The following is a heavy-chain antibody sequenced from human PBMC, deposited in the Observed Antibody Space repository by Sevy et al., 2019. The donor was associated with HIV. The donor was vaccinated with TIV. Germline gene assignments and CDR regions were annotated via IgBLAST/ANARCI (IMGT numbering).Heavy chain of an antibody. CDR1: GFTFSSYA. CDR2: ISGSGGST. V-gene: IGHV3-23*01. J-gene: IGHJ6*03. CDR3: AKDAFYGDYVNYYYYYMDV. D-gene: IGHD4-17*01. Sequence: GGSLRLSCAASGFTFSSYAMSWVRQAPGKGLEWVSAISGSGGSTYYADCVKGRFTISRDNSKNTLYLQMNSLRAEDTAVYYCAKDAFYGDYVNYYYYYMDVWGKGTTVTVSS.